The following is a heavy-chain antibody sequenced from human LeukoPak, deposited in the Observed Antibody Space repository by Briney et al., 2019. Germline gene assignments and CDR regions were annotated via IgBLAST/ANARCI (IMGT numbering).Heavy chain of an antibody. V-gene: IGHV4-34*01. CDR2: INHSGST. D-gene: IGHD5-18*01. CDR1: GFTFSSYA. CDR3: ARGLGNSYGYSYYYYGMDV. Sequence: PGGSLRLSCAASGFTFSSYAMSWIRQPPGKGLEWIGEINHSGSTNYNPSLKSRVTISVDTSKNQFSLKLSSVTAADTAVYYCARGLGNSYGYSYYYYGMDVWGQGTTVTVSS. J-gene: IGHJ6*02.